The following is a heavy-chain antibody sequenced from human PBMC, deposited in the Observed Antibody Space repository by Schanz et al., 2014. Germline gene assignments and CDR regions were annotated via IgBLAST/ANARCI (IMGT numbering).Heavy chain of an antibody. V-gene: IGHV3-23*01. CDR1: GFSFGTYA. CDR2: ISGTGGDDT. J-gene: IGHJ3*02. D-gene: IGHD3-10*01. Sequence: EVQLLESGGGLVQPGGSLRLSCAASGFSFGTYAMSWVRQAPGKGLLWVSSISGTGGDDTYYADSVKGRFTISRDNSKNTLYLQMNSLRAEDTAVYYCAKGRFGELSAFDIWGQGTMDTVAS. CDR3: AKGRFGELSAFDI.